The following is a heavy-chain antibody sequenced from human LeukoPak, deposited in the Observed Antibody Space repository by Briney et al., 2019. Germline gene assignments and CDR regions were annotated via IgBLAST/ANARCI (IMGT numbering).Heavy chain of an antibody. V-gene: IGHV3-21*01. J-gene: IGHJ4*02. CDR1: GFTFSSYS. Sequence: PGGSLRLSCAASGFTFSSYSMNWVRQAPGKGLEWVSSISSSSYIYYADSVKGRFTISRDNAKNSLYLQMNSLRAEDTAVYYCARLPSGGYYFDYWGQGTLVTVSS. CDR3: ARLPSGGYYFDY. D-gene: IGHD3-10*01. CDR2: ISSSSYI.